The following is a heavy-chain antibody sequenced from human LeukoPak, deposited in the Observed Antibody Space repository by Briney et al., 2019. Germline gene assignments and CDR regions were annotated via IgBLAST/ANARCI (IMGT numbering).Heavy chain of an antibody. J-gene: IGHJ4*02. CDR3: ARDHGGNDGGGSHFGH. Sequence: SETLSLTCTVSGGSISNFYWSWIRQPPGKGLEWIGYIDKGGSTNFNPSLKSRGNISVDTSKNQYSLKLSSVTAADTAVYYCARDHGGNDGGGSHFGHWGRGTLVTVSS. CDR2: IDKGGST. V-gene: IGHV4-59*01. CDR1: GGSISNFY. D-gene: IGHD4-23*01.